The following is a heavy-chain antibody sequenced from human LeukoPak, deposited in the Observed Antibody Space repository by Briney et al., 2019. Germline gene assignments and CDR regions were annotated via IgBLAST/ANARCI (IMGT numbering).Heavy chain of an antibody. CDR3: ARGPGEVVVAATLYYFDY. D-gene: IGHD2-15*01. J-gene: IGHJ4*02. V-gene: IGHV4-34*01. CDR1: GGSFSGYY. Sequence: SEPLSLACAVYGGSFSGYYWSWIRQPPGKGLEWIGEINHSGSTNYNPSLKSRVTISVDTSKNQFSLKLSSVTAADTAVYYCARGPGEVVVAATLYYFDYWGQGTLVTVSS. CDR2: INHSGST.